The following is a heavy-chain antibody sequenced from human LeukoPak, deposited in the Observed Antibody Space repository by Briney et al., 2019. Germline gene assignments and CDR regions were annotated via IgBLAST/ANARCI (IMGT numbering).Heavy chain of an antibody. J-gene: IGHJ4*02. CDR3: ARANTLVVPYFDY. Sequence: PGRSLRLSCAASGFTFSSYWMNWARQAPGKGLEWVASINHNGNVNYYVDSVKGRFTISRDNAKNSLYLQMNSLRAEDTAVYYCARANTLVVPYFDYWGQGTLVTVSS. CDR1: GFTFSSYW. CDR2: INHNGNVN. D-gene: IGHD2-21*01. V-gene: IGHV3-7*01.